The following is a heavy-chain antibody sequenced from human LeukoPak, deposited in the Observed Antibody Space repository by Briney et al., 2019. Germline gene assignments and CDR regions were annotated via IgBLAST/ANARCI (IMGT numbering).Heavy chain of an antibody. D-gene: IGHD3-9*01. CDR1: GGYVSSTTYY. CDR2: VYYTGST. CDR3: ARLRKGRYFAYTFDY. J-gene: IGHJ4*02. Sequence: SETLSLTCTVSGGYVSSTTYYWGWIRQPPGGGLEWIANVYYTGSTYCNPSLKSRVTMSVDTSKNQFSLTMTSVTAADTSVYYCARLRKGRYFAYTFDYWGQGTLATVSS. V-gene: IGHV4-39*01.